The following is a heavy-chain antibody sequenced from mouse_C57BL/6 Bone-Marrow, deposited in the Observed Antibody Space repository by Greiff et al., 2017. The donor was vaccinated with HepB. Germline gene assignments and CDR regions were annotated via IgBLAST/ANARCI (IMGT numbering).Heavy chain of an antibody. J-gene: IGHJ2*01. CDR3: ARGGFYYGSSYVY. V-gene: IGHV1-80*01. Sequence: VQLVESGAELVKPGASVKISCKASGYAFSSYWMNWVKQRPGKGLEWIGQIYPGDGDTNYNGKFKGKATLTADKSSSTAYMQLSSLTSEDSAVYFCARGGFYYGSSYVYWGQGTTLTVSS. CDR2: IYPGDGDT. D-gene: IGHD1-1*01. CDR1: GYAFSSYW.